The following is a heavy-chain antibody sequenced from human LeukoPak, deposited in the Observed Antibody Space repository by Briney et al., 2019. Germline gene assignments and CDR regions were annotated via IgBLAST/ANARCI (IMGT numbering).Heavy chain of an antibody. CDR2: IIPILGIA. CDR1: GGTFSSYA. D-gene: IGHD2-15*01. V-gene: IGHV1-69*04. J-gene: IGHJ5*02. Sequence: GSSVKVSCKASGGTFSSYAISWVRQAPGQGLQWMGRIIPILGIANYAQKFQGRVTITADKSTSTAYMELSSLRSEDTAVYYCARGSKVCSGGSCYSVVSDWFDPWGQGTLVTVSS. CDR3: ARGSKVCSGGSCYSVVSDWFDP.